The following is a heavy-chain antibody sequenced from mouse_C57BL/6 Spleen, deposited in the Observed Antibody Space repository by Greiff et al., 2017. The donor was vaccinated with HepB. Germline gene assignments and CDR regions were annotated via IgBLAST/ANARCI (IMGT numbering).Heavy chain of an antibody. Sequence: QVQLQQPGAELVKPGASVKLSCKASGYTFTSYWMQWVKQRPGQGLEWIGEIDPSDSYTNYNQKFKGKATLTVDTSSSTAYMQLSSLTSEDSAVYYCARIDGNSLDYWGQGTTLTVSS. CDR2: IDPSDSYT. J-gene: IGHJ2*01. D-gene: IGHD2-1*01. CDR3: ARIDGNSLDY. V-gene: IGHV1-50*01. CDR1: GYTFTSYW.